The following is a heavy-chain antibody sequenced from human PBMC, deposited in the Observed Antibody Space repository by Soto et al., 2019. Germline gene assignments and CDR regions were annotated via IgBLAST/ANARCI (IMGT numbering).Heavy chain of an antibody. V-gene: IGHV4-59*01. D-gene: IGHD4-17*01. CDR2: IYYSGST. J-gene: IGHJ1*01. Sequence: SETLCLTCTVAGGSIISYDWSWIRQPPGKGLEWIGYIYYSGSTNYNPSLKSRVTISVDTSKNQFSLKLSSVTAADTAVYYCAREYGDYAPWDFQHWGQGTLVTVSS. CDR1: GGSIISYD. CDR3: AREYGDYAPWDFQH.